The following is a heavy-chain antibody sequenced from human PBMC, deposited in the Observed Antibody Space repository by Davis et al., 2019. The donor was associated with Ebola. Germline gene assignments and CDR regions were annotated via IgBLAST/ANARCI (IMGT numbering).Heavy chain of an antibody. V-gene: IGHV1-2*02. CDR3: ARGAPITMVLVVIVYGLDV. Sequence: ASVQVSCKASAYTFTGHYMHWVRHAPGHGLEWLGWINPNSGGTNYAQKFQGRVTMTRDTSISTAYMELTRLTSDDTAVYYCARGAPITMVLVVIVYGLDVWGRGTTVTVSS. J-gene: IGHJ6*02. D-gene: IGHD3-22*01. CDR2: INPNSGGT. CDR1: AYTFTGHY.